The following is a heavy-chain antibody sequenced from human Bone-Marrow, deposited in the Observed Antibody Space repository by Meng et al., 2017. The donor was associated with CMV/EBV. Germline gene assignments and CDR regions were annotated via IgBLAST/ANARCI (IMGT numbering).Heavy chain of an antibody. V-gene: IGHV4-39*07. CDR2: IYYSGTT. D-gene: IGHD2-2*01. CDR1: GGSIRSSSDY. Sequence: GSLRLSCSVSGGSIRSSSDYWGWIRQPPGKGLEWIGSIYYSGTTYSNPSLKRRVTISVDTSKSQFSLKLSSVTAADTAVYYCARGRYCSSTSCFRYAFDIWGQGTMVTVSS. J-gene: IGHJ3*02. CDR3: ARGRYCSSTSCFRYAFDI.